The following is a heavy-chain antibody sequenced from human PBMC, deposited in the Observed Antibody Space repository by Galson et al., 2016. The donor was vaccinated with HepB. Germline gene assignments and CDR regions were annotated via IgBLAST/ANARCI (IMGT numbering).Heavy chain of an antibody. CDR2: INHSGST. CDR3: ARGDNPDYGDYASAYYYMDV. D-gene: IGHD4-17*01. CDR1: GGSFSGYY. Sequence: ETLSLTCAVYGGSFSGYYWNWIRQSPGKGLEWIGEINHSGSTNYNPSLKSRVTISVDTSKNQFSLKLSSVTAADTAVYYCARGDNPDYGDYASAYYYMDVWGKGTPVTVSS. J-gene: IGHJ6*03. V-gene: IGHV4-34*01.